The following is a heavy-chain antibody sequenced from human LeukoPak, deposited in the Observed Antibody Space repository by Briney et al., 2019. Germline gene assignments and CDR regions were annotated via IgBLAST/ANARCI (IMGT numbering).Heavy chain of an antibody. V-gene: IGHV4-34*01. Sequence: PSETLSLICAVYGGSFSGYYWSWIRQPPGKGLEWIGEINHSGSTNYNPSLKSRVTISVDTSKNQFSLKLSSVTAADTAVYYCAAGHYYDSSGYYAPRSYFDYWGQGTLVTVSS. CDR1: GGSFSGYY. CDR2: INHSGST. J-gene: IGHJ4*02. D-gene: IGHD3-22*01. CDR3: AAGHYYDSSGYYAPRSYFDY.